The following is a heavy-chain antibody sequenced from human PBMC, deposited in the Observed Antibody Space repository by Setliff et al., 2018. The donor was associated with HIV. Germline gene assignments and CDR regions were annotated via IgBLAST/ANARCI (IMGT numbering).Heavy chain of an antibody. V-gene: IGHV3-11*06. CDR2: IDSSGDYT. D-gene: IGHD2-15*01. CDR1: GFTFSDYF. J-gene: IGHJ4*02. Sequence: PGGSLRLSCKASGFTFSDYFMSWIRQVPGKGLEWVAYIDSSGDYTNYVKSVKGRFTISRDNAKNSLYLQVNSLRAEDTAVYYCAYCSGGSCYSPFDYWGQGTLVTVSS. CDR3: AYCSGGSCYSPFDY.